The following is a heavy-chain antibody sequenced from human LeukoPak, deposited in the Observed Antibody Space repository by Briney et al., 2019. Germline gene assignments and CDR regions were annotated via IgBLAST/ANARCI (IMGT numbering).Heavy chain of an antibody. CDR3: AKPRNSSGWPHFDY. CDR1: GFTFSSYG. D-gene: IGHD6-19*01. Sequence: GGSLRLSCAASGFTFSSYGMHWVRQAAGKGLEWVAVISYDGSNKYYADSVKGRFTISRDNSKNTLYLQMNSLRAEDTAVYYCAKPRNSSGWPHFDYWGQGTLVTVSS. CDR2: ISYDGSNK. J-gene: IGHJ4*02. V-gene: IGHV3-30*18.